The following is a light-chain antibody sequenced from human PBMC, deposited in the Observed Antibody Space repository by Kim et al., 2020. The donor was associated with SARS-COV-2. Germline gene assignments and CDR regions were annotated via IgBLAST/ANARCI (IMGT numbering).Light chain of an antibody. CDR1: QSVSSSY. J-gene: IGKJ4*01. V-gene: IGKV3-20*01. Sequence: EIVLTQSPDTLSLSPGERATLSCRASQSVSSSYLAWYQQKPGQAPRLLIYGASSRATGIPDRFSGSGSGTDFTLTISRLEPEDFAVYYCQQYGSSPPSTFGGGTKVDIK. CDR2: GAS. CDR3: QQYGSSPPST.